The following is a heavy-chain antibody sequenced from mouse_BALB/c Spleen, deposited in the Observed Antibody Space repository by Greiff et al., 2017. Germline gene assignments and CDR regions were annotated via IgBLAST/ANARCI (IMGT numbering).Heavy chain of an antibody. CDR1: GFSLTSYG. CDR3: ARVSTMITYYAMDY. CDR2: IWAGGST. J-gene: IGHJ4*01. D-gene: IGHD2-4*01. Sequence: VQRVESGPGLVAPSQSLSITCTVSGFSLTSYGVHWVRQPPGKGLEWLGVIWAGGSTNYNSALMSRLSISKDNSKSQVFLKMNSLQTDDTAMYYCARVSTMITYYAMDYWGQGTSVTVSS. V-gene: IGHV2-9*02.